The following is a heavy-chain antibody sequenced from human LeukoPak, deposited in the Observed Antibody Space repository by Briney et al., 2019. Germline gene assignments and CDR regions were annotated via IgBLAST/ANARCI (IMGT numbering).Heavy chain of an antibody. CDR1: GGSISSYY. Sequence: PSETLSLTCTVSGGSISSYYWSWIRHPPGKGLEWIGYIYTSGSTNYNPSLKSRVTISVDTSKNQFSLKLSSVTAADTAVYYCARQGSPSPFDYWGQGTLVTVSS. V-gene: IGHV4-4*09. J-gene: IGHJ4*02. D-gene: IGHD6-6*01. CDR2: IYTSGST. CDR3: ARQGSPSPFDY.